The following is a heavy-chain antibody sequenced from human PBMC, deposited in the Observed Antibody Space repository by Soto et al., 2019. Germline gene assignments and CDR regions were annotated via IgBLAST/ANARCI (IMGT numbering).Heavy chain of an antibody. CDR2: IYYSGST. CDR3: ARSAGTYYDFWSGYYLFDY. V-gene: IGHV4-59*01. CDR1: GGSISSYY. D-gene: IGHD3-3*01. Sequence: SETLSLTCSVSGGSISSYYWSWIRQPPGKGLEWIGYIYYSGSTNYNPSLKSRVTISVDTSKNQFSLKLSSVTAADTAVYYCARSAGTYYDFWSGYYLFDYWGQGTLVTVSS. J-gene: IGHJ4*02.